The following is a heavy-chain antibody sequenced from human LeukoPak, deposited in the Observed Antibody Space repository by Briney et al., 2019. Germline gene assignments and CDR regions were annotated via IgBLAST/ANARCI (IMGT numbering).Heavy chain of an antibody. J-gene: IGHJ4*02. Sequence: GGSLRLSCAASGFTVSSNYMSWVRQAPGKGLEWVSVIYSGGSTYYADSVKGRFTISRDNSKNTLYLQMNSLRAEDTAVYYCAKDPSPSTVTNYYFDYWGQGTLVTVSS. CDR2: IYSGGST. CDR3: AKDPSPSTVTNYYFDY. D-gene: IGHD4-17*01. V-gene: IGHV3-53*01. CDR1: GFTVSSNY.